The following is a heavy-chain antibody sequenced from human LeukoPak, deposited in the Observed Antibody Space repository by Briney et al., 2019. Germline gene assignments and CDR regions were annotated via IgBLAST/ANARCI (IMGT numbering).Heavy chain of an antibody. Sequence: GGTLTLSCAAYGFTISSYSMNWVRQAPGKGLEWVSYISSSSSYIYYADSVKGRFTISRDNAKNSLYLQMNSLRAEDTAVYYCARLSIAAAGALDLNWFDPWGQGTLVTVSS. D-gene: IGHD6-13*01. J-gene: IGHJ5*02. CDR2: ISSSSSYI. V-gene: IGHV3-21*01. CDR3: ARLSIAAAGALDLNWFDP. CDR1: GFTISSYS.